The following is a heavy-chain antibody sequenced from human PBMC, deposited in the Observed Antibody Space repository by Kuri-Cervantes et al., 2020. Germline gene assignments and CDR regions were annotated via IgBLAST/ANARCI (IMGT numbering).Heavy chain of an antibody. Sequence: SQTLSLTCAVSGYSISSGYYWGWIRQPPGKGLEWIGSIYYSGSTYYNPSLKSRVTISVDTSKNQFSLKLSSVTAADTAVYYCARRGSEDTAMGSRSMRRGVNFGYWGQGTLVTVSS. CDR3: ARRGSEDTAMGSRSMRRGVNFGY. J-gene: IGHJ4*02. CDR1: GYSISSGYY. D-gene: IGHD5-18*01. V-gene: IGHV4-38-2*01. CDR2: IYYSGST.